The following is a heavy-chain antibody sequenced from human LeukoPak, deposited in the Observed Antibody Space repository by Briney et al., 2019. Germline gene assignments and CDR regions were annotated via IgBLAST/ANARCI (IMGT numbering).Heavy chain of an antibody. D-gene: IGHD6-13*01. J-gene: IGHJ4*02. CDR1: GFTFDDYA. CDR2: ISWSSGSI. V-gene: IGHV3-9*01. Sequence: GGSLRLSCAASGFTFDDYAMHWVRQAPGKGLEWVSGISWSSGSIGYADSVKGRFTISRDNAKNSLYLQMNSLRAEDTALYYCAKEENQQFFDYWGQGTLVTVSS. CDR3: AKEENQQFFDY.